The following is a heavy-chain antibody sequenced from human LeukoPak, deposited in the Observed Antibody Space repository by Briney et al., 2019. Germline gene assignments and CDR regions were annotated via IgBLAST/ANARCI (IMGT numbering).Heavy chain of an antibody. CDR2: ICHSGTT. CDR3: ARLTDS. J-gene: IGHJ4*02. Sequence: SETLSLTCTVTGGSIIDNSFYWGWIRQPPGRGLEWIGRICHSGTTDYNPSLERRVIIAVDTAKNQFSLRLTSVTAADTAVYYCARLTDSWGQGILVTVSS. V-gene: IGHV4-39*01. CDR1: GGSIIDNSFY.